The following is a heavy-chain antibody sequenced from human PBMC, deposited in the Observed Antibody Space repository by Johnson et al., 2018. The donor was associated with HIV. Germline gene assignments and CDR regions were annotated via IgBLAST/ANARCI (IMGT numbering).Heavy chain of an antibody. CDR1: GITVGTNY. D-gene: IGHD3-10*02. Sequence: VQLVESGGGLVQPGGSLRLSCAASGITVGTNYMSWVRQAPGKGLEWVSVIFSVGDVYYADSVKGRFTISRDNSKNMGYLQMNSLRPEETAVYYCARDGRGLVTRGSFEDWGQGTVVTVSS. V-gene: IGHV3-66*02. CDR2: IFSVGDV. J-gene: IGHJ3*01. CDR3: ARDGRGLVTRGSFED.